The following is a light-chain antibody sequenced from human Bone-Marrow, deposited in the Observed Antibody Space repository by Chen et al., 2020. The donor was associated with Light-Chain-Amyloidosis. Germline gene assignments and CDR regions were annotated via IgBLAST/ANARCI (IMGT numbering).Light chain of an antibody. J-gene: IGLJ2*01. CDR1: DLPTKY. CDR3: QSADSSGTYEVI. CDR2: RDT. Sequence: SYELTQPPSVSVSPGQTARITCSGDDLPTKYAYWYHQKPGQAPVLVIQRDTERPSGISERFSGSSSGTTATLTISGVQAEDEADYHCQSADSSGTYEVIFGGGTKLTVL. V-gene: IGLV3-25*03.